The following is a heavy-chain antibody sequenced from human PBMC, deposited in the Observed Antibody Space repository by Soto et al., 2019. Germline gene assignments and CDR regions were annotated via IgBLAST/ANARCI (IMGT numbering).Heavy chain of an antibody. Sequence: EVQLVESGGGLIQPGGSLRLSCAVSGFTVSNHYMSWVRQAPGKGLEGVSVIYSGGYTAYGDSVKGRFTISRDNSKNTIFLKMNSLRAAATAVYSWATSRGGGGYWGQGTLVTVSS. CDR3: ATSRGGGGY. J-gene: IGHJ4*02. V-gene: IGHV3-53*01. CDR1: GFTVSNHY. D-gene: IGHD2-2*01. CDR2: IYSGGYT.